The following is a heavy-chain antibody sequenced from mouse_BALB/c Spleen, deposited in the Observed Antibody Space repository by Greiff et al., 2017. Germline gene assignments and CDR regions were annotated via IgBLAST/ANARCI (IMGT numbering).Heavy chain of an antibody. CDR3: ARGSGYAWFAY. Sequence: EVQLQQSGAELVKPGASVKLSCTASGFNIKDTYMHWVKQRPEQGLEWIGRIDPANGNTKYDPKFQGKATITADTSSNTAYLQLSSLTSEDTAVSDGARGSGYAWFAYWGQGTLVTVSA. CDR1: GFNIKDTY. V-gene: IGHV14-3*02. CDR2: IDPANGNT. J-gene: IGHJ3*01. D-gene: IGHD3-1*01.